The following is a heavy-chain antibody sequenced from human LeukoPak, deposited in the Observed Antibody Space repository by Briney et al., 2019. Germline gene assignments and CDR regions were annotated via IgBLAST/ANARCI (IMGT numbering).Heavy chain of an antibody. Sequence: GGSLRLSCAASGFTFSSYGMSWVRQAPGKGLEWVSAISGSGGSTYYADSVKGRFTISRDNSKNTLYLQMNSLRAEDTAVYYCAKVSNYYGSTYYFDYWGQGTLVTVSS. D-gene: IGHD3-10*01. V-gene: IGHV3-23*01. CDR1: GFTFSSYG. J-gene: IGHJ4*02. CDR3: AKVSNYYGSTYYFDY. CDR2: ISGSGGST.